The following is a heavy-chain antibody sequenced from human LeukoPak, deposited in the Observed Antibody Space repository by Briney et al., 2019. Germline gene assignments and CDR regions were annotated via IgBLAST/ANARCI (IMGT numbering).Heavy chain of an antibody. J-gene: IGHJ4*02. CDR2: IGTGGDT. CDR1: GFAFSSYA. D-gene: IGHD6-19*01. V-gene: IGHV3-47*01. CDR3: ARDFGGCGYFDY. Sequence: PGGSLRLSCAASGFAFSSYALHWVRRAPGKGLEWVSAIGTGGDTYYADSVMGRFTISRDNAKKSLYLHMNSLIAEGMAVYYCARDFGGCGYFDYWGQGTLVTVSS.